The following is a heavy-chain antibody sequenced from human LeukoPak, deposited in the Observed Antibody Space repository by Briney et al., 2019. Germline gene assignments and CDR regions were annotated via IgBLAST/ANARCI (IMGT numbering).Heavy chain of an antibody. Sequence: SVKVSCKASGGTFSSYAISWVRQAPGQGLEWMGGIIPIFGTANYAQKFQGRVTITTDESTSTAYMELSSLRSEDTAVYYCAKSRAADTTLLFDYWGQGTLVTVSS. CDR1: GGTFSSYA. CDR3: AKSRAADTTLLFDY. V-gene: IGHV1-69*05. D-gene: IGHD6-13*01. J-gene: IGHJ4*02. CDR2: IIPIFGTA.